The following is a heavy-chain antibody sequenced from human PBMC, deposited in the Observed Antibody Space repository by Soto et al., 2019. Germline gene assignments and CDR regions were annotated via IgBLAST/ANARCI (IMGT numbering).Heavy chain of an antibody. CDR2: IWYDGSNK. CDR3: ARDPPRSVWFGEFYFDY. D-gene: IGHD3-10*01. Sequence: GGSLRLSCAASGFTFSSYGMHWVRQAPGKGLEWVAVIWYDGSNKYYADSVKGRFTISRDNSKNTLYLQMDSLRAEDTAVYYYARDPPRSVWFGEFYFDYWGQGTLVTVSS. J-gene: IGHJ4*02. CDR1: GFTFSSYG. V-gene: IGHV3-33*01.